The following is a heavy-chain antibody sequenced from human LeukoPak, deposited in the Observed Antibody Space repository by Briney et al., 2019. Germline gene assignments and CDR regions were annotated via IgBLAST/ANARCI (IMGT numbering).Heavy chain of an antibody. V-gene: IGHV3-30*02. J-gene: IGHJ4*02. D-gene: IGHD3-22*01. CDR3: AKSGVTYYYDSSGYYFLDY. CDR2: IRYDGSNK. Sequence: GGSLRLSCAASGFTFSSYGMHWVRQAPGKGLEWVAFIRYDGSNKYYADSVKGRFTISRDNSKNTLYLQMNSLRAEDTAVYYCAKSGVTYYYDSSGYYFLDYWGQGTLVTVSS. CDR1: GFTFSSYG.